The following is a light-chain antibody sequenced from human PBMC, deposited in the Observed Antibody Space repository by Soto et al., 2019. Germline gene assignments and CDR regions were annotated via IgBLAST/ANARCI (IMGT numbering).Light chain of an antibody. CDR2: EVS. CDR1: SSDVGGYNY. J-gene: IGLJ3*02. Sequence: QLVLTQPASVSGSPGQSITISCTGTSSDVGGYNYVSWYQQHPGKAPKLMIYEVSNRPSGVSNRFSGSKSGNTASLTISGLQAEDEADHYCSSYTSSSTLLFGGGTKLTVL. V-gene: IGLV2-14*01. CDR3: SSYTSSSTLL.